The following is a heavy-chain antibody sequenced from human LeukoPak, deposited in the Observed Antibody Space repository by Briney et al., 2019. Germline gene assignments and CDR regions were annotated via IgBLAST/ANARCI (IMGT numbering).Heavy chain of an antibody. V-gene: IGHV4-39*01. CDR3: ARVMITFGGVITFDY. D-gene: IGHD3-16*02. J-gene: IGHJ4*02. CDR2: IYYSGST. Sequence: SETLSLTCTVSGGSISSSSYYWGWTRQPPGKGLEWIGSIYYSGSTYYNPPLKSRVTISVDTSKNQFSLKLSSVTAADTAVYYCARVMITFGGVITFDYWGQGTLVTVSS. CDR1: GGSISSSSYY.